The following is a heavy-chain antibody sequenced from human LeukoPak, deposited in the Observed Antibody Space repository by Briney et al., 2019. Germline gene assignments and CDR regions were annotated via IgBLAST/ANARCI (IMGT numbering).Heavy chain of an antibody. J-gene: IGHJ4*02. V-gene: IGHV1-18*01. Sequence: ASVKVSCKASGYTFTNYGISWVRQAPGQGLEWMGWFSAYNGNTNYAQKFQGRVTMTTDTSTSTAYMELRSLRSDDTAVYYCARDRDYGDYNTQDLFVYWGQGTLVTVSS. CDR3: ARDRDYGDYNTQDLFVY. CDR1: GYTFTNYG. D-gene: IGHD4-17*01. CDR2: FSAYNGNT.